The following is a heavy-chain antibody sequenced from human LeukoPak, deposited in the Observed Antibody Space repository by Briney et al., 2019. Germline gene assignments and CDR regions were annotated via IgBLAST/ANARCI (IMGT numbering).Heavy chain of an antibody. CDR2: IYSGGTT. V-gene: IGHV3-53*01. J-gene: IGHJ4*02. CDR1: GFTVSSNY. CDR3: ARGQGNYDLLTGYHYYFDY. D-gene: IGHD3-9*01. Sequence: PGGSLRLSCAASGFTVSSNYMSWVRQAPGKGLEWVSVIYSGGTTYYADSVKGRFTISRDNSKNTLYLQMNSLRAEDTAVYYCARGQGNYDLLTGYHYYFDYWGQGTLVTASS.